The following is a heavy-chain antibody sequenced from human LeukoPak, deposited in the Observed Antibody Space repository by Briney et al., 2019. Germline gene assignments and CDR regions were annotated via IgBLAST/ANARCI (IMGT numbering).Heavy chain of an antibody. J-gene: IGHJ4*02. Sequence: NPSETLSLTCAVYGGSFSGYYWSWIRQPPGKGLEWIGEINHSGSTNYNPSLKSRVTISVDTSKNQFSLKLSSVTAADTAVYYCARAGYSSSWYPSYFDYWGQGTLVTVSS. CDR3: ARAGYSSSWYPSYFDY. V-gene: IGHV4-34*01. CDR1: GGSFSGYY. CDR2: INHSGST. D-gene: IGHD6-13*01.